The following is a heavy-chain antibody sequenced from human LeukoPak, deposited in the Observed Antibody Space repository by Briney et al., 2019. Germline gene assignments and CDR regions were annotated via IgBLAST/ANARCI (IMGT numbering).Heavy chain of an antibody. Sequence: ASVKVSCKASGYTFTSYDINWVRQAPGHGLEWMGWMNPNRGNTGYVQKFQGRVTITRHTPISTAYMELSSLRSEDTAVYYCARGNPRDCSSTSCLPGGFDPWGQGTLVTVSS. CDR1: GYTFTSYD. V-gene: IGHV1-8*03. CDR3: ARGNPRDCSSTSCLPGGFDP. J-gene: IGHJ5*02. CDR2: MNPNRGNT. D-gene: IGHD2-2*01.